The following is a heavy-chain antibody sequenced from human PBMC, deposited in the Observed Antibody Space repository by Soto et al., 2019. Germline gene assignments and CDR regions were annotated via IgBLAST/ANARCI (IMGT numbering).Heavy chain of an antibody. J-gene: IGHJ6*02. Sequence: QVQLVQSGAEVKKPGASVKVSCKASGYTFTSYGISWVRQAPGQELEWMGWISAYNGNTNYAQKLQGRVTMTTDTSTSTAYMELRSLRSDDTAVYYCARDRPQLPTHYYGMDVWGQGTTVTVSS. CDR2: ISAYNGNT. V-gene: IGHV1-18*01. D-gene: IGHD2-2*01. CDR1: GYTFTSYG. CDR3: ARDRPQLPTHYYGMDV.